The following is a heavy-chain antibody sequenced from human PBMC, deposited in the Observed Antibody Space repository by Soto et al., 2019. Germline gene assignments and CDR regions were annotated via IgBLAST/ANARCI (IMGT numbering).Heavy chain of an antibody. Sequence: LSLTCTVSGGTISSWYWSWIRQPPGKGLEWIGYIYYSGSTNCNPSLKSRVTISVDTSKNQFSLKLSSVTAADTAVYYCARRYGSAIDYWGQGTLVTVS. CDR1: GGTISSWY. J-gene: IGHJ4*02. D-gene: IGHD1-26*01. CDR3: ARRYGSAIDY. CDR2: IYYSGST. V-gene: IGHV4-59*08.